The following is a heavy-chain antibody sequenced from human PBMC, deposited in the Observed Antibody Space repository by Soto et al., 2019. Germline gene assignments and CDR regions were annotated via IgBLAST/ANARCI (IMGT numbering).Heavy chain of an antibody. V-gene: IGHV3-66*01. CDR3: ARARPGDYYDSSGPFDY. CDR2: IYSGGST. J-gene: IGHJ4*02. Sequence: GGSLRLSCAASGFTVSSNYMSWVRQAPGKGLEWVSVIYSGGSTYYADSVKGRFTISRDNSKNTLYLQMNSLRAEDTAVYYCARARPGDYYDSSGPFDYWGQGTLVTVSS. CDR1: GFTVSSNY. D-gene: IGHD3-22*01.